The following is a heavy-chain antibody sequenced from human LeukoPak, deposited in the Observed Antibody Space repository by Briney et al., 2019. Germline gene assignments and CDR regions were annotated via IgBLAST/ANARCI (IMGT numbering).Heavy chain of an antibody. Sequence: SETLSLTCTVSGGSISSYYWSWIRQPAGKGLEWIGRIYTSGSTNYNPSLKSRVTMSVDTSKNQFSLKLSSVTAADMAVYYCARAPEEGNWNYISWFDPWGQGTLVTVSS. CDR2: IYTSGST. J-gene: IGHJ5*02. V-gene: IGHV4-4*07. CDR1: GGSISSYY. D-gene: IGHD1-7*01. CDR3: ARAPEEGNWNYISWFDP.